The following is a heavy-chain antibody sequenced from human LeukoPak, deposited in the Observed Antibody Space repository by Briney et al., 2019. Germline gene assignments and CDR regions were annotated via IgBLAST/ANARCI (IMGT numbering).Heavy chain of an antibody. J-gene: IGHJ4*02. CDR2: IKQDGSGQ. CDR1: GFTFSNYW. D-gene: IGHD3-16*01. Sequence: PGGSLRLSCVASGFTFSNYWMAWVRQAPGRGLEWVAHIKQDGSGQNYVDPVKGRFTISRDNAKNSVYLQMNSLRAEDTAVYYCARDDYLGFWGQGTLVTVSS. CDR3: ARDDYLGF. V-gene: IGHV3-7*05.